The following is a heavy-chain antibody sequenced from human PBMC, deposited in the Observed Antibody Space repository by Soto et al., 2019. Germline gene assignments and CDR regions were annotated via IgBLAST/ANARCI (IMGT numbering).Heavy chain of an antibody. CDR2: INSDGSST. J-gene: IGHJ4*02. Sequence: GGSLRLSCAASGFTFSSYWMHWVRQAPGKGLVWVSRINSDGSSTSYADSVKGRFTISRDNAKNTLYLQMNSLRAEDTAVYYCARDHFLEDLGYCSGGSCHAYYFDYCGQGTLVTVSS. D-gene: IGHD2-15*01. V-gene: IGHV3-74*01. CDR1: GFTFSSYW. CDR3: ARDHFLEDLGYCSGGSCHAYYFDY.